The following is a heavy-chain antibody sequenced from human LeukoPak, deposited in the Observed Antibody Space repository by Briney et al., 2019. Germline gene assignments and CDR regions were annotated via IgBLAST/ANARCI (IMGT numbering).Heavy chain of an antibody. V-gene: IGHV3-74*01. Sequence: GGSLRLSCSASGFIFSSYAMHWVRQAPGKGLLWVARINSDGSGTTYADSVKGRVTISRDNAKNTLYLQMNSLRDEDTAVYYCAKGGTTVVDYWGQGTLVTVSS. CDR3: AKGGTTVVDY. J-gene: IGHJ4*02. CDR1: GFIFSSYA. D-gene: IGHD4-23*01. CDR2: INSDGSGT.